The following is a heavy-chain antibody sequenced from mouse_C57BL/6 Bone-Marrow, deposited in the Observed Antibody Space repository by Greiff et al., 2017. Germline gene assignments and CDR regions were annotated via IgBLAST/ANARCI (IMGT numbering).Heavy chain of an antibody. J-gene: IGHJ4*01. D-gene: IGHD1-1*01. CDR2: IDPNSGGT. V-gene: IGHV1-72*01. CDR3: ARSYYGSSYKGYYAMDY. CDR1: GYTFTSYW. Sequence: QVQLQQPGAELVKPGASVKLSCKASGYTFTSYWMHWVKQRPGRGLEWIGRIDPNSGGTKYNVKFKSKATLTVDKPSSTAYMQLSSLTSEDSAVYYCARSYYGSSYKGYYAMDYWGQGTSVTVSS.